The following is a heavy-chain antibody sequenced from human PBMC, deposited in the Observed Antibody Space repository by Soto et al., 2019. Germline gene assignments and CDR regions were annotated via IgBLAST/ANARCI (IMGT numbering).Heavy chain of an antibody. J-gene: IGHJ6*02. CDR3: ARGRKVRGVIKGQVDYYYYGMDV. CDR2: TYHSGNP. Sequence: PSEALSVTCDVSGDTISTGGYTWAWIRQPPGKALEWIGHTYHSGNPYYNPSLKSRVIISVDRSKNQFSLKLSSVTAADTAVYYCARGRKVRGVIKGQVDYYYYGMDVWGQGTTVT. CDR1: GDTISTGGYT. V-gene: IGHV4-30-2*01. D-gene: IGHD3-10*01.